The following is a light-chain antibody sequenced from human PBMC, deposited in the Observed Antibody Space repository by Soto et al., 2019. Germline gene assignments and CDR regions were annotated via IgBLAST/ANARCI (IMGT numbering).Light chain of an antibody. Sequence: EIVLTQSPDTLSWSPGETATLTCRASQSVSSSYIAWYQQRPGQAPRLLIYGASNRATGIPDRFSGSWSGKDSTLTISRLEPEDLAVYYRQQYGYSPRTFGQGTKVDTK. CDR3: QQYGYSPRT. J-gene: IGKJ1*01. V-gene: IGKV3-20*01. CDR1: QSVSSSY. CDR2: GAS.